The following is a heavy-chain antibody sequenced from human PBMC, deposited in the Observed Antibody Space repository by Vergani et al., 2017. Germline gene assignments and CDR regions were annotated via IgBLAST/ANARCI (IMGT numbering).Heavy chain of an antibody. V-gene: IGHV1-69*02. CDR1: GGTFSSYT. D-gene: IGHD2-2*01. CDR2: IIPILGIA. CDR3: ARAMCSTTSCYWDYYYYMDV. J-gene: IGHJ6*03. Sequence: QVQLVQSGAEVKKPGSSVKVSCKASGGTFSSYTISWVRQAPGQGLEWMGRIIPILGIANYAQKFQGRVTITADKSTSTAYMELSSLRSEDTAVYYCARAMCSTTSCYWDYYYYMDVWGKGTTVTVSS.